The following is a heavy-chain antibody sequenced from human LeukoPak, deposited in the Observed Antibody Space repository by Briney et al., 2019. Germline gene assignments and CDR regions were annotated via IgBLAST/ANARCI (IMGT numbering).Heavy chain of an antibody. CDR2: IKQDGSEK. CDR1: GFTFSSYW. V-gene: IGHV3-7*01. Sequence: GGSLRLSCAASGFTFSSYWMSWVRQAPGKGLEWVANIKQDGSEKYYVDSVKGRFTISRDDAKNSLYLQMNSLRAEDTAVYYCARDYYDSRGYCPFDYWGQGTLVTVSS. J-gene: IGHJ4*02. CDR3: ARDYYDSRGYCPFDY. D-gene: IGHD3-22*01.